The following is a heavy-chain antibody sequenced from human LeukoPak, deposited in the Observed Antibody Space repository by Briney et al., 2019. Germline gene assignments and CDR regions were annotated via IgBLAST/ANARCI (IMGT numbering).Heavy chain of an antibody. D-gene: IGHD3-16*02. V-gene: IGHV4-39*07. CDR3: ARGPHVWGGYRGIYFDY. Sequence: PSETLSLTCSVSGGAIGSSSYYWGWVRQPPGKGLEWIGSIYYSGKVYYNSSLKSRVTISVDTSKNQFSLRLSSLTAADTAVYYCARGPHVWGGYRGIYFDYWGQGALVTVSS. CDR2: IYYSGKV. CDR1: GGAIGSSSYY. J-gene: IGHJ4*02.